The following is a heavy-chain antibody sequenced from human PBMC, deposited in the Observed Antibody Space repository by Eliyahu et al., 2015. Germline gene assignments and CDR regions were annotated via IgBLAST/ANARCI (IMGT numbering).Heavy chain of an antibody. CDR2: INAGNGNT. Sequence: QVQLVQSGAEVKKPGXSVXVSCKASGYTFTSYAMHXXRQAPGQRLEWMGWINAGNGNTKYSQKFQGRVTITRDTSASTAYMELSSLRSEDTAVYYCARGLGPPFYYYYYMDVWGKGTTVTVSS. D-gene: IGHD3/OR15-3a*01. V-gene: IGHV1-3*01. CDR1: GYTFTSYA. CDR3: ARGLGPPFYYYYYMDV. J-gene: IGHJ6*03.